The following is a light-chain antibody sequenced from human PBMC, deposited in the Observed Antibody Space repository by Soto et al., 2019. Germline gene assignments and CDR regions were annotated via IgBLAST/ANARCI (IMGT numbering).Light chain of an antibody. CDR2: GNS. CDR3: QSYDSSLSGPFYV. V-gene: IGLV1-40*01. Sequence: QSVLTQPPSVSGAPGQRVTISCTGSSSNIGAGYDVYWYQQLPGTAPKLLIYGNSNRPSGVPDRFSGSKSGTSASLAITGLQAEDEADYYCQSYDSSLSGPFYVFGTGTKLTVL. CDR1: SSNIGAGYD. J-gene: IGLJ1*01.